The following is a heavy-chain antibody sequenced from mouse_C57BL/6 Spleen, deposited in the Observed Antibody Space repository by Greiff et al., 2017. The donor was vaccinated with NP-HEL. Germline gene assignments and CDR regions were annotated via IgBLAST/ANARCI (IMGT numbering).Heavy chain of an antibody. J-gene: IGHJ2*01. Sequence: QVHVKQSGAELAKPGASVKLSCKASGYTFTSYWMHWVKQRPGQGLEWIGYINPSSGYTKYNQKFKDKATLTADKSSSTAYMQLSSLTYEDSAVYYCARVTDGTLFDYWGQGTTLTVSS. CDR2: INPSSGYT. CDR3: ARVTDGTLFDY. D-gene: IGHD2-1*01. V-gene: IGHV1-7*01. CDR1: GYTFTSYW.